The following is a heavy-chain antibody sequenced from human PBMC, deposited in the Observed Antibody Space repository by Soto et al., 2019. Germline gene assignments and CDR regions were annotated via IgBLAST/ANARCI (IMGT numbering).Heavy chain of an antibody. CDR1: GGSISSYY. Sequence: SETLSLTCTVSGGSISSYYWSWIRQPPGKGLEWIGYIYYSGSTNYNPSLKSRVTISVDTSKNQFSLKLSSVTAADTAVYYCARDMITFGGVTKRYYYGMDVWGQGTTVTASS. CDR3: ARDMITFGGVTKRYYYGMDV. J-gene: IGHJ6*02. CDR2: IYYSGST. V-gene: IGHV4-59*01. D-gene: IGHD3-16*01.